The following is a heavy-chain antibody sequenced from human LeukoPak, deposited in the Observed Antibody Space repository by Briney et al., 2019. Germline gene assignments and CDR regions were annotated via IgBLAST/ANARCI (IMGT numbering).Heavy chain of an antibody. V-gene: IGHV1-2*02. CDR1: GYTFTGYY. J-gene: IGHJ4*02. CDR3: ARTRSILRYFDWLFSY. CDR2: INPNSGGT. D-gene: IGHD3-9*01. Sequence: ASVKVSCKASGYTFTGYYMHWVRQAPGQGLEWMGWINPNSGGTNYAQKFQGRVTMTRDTSISTAYMELSRLRSDDTAAYYCARTRSILRYFDWLFSYWGQGTLVTVSS.